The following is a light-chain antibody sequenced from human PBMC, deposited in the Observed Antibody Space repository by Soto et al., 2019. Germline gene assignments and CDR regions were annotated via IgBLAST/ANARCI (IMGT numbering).Light chain of an antibody. CDR1: QSVGTY. CDR2: DAS. V-gene: IGKV3-11*01. J-gene: IGKJ5*01. CDR3: KQRSNWPPT. Sequence: EIVITQAPATLSMSPGERATLSGRASQSVGTYLAWYQQKPGQAPRLLIYDASNRATGIAPRFRGSGSGTDFTLTIRSVETEDLAVYICKQRSNWPPTVGQGTRREIK.